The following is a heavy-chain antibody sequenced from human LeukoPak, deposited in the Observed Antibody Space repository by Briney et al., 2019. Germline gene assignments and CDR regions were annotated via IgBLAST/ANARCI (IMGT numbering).Heavy chain of an antibody. D-gene: IGHD3-22*01. Sequence: SETLSLTCAVYGVSFSGYYWSWIRQPPGKGLEWVGEINHSGSTNYNPSLKSRVTISVDTSKNQFSLKLSSVTAADTAVYYCARIVVAHYYYYGMDVWGQGTTVTVSS. J-gene: IGHJ6*02. CDR1: GVSFSGYY. CDR2: INHSGST. V-gene: IGHV4-34*01. CDR3: ARIVVAHYYYYGMDV.